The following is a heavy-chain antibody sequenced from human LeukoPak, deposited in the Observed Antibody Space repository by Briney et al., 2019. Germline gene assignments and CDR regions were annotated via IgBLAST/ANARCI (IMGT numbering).Heavy chain of an antibody. CDR2: IYHSGST. D-gene: IGHD3-10*01. CDR1: GYSISSGYY. J-gene: IGHJ4*02. Sequence: SETLSLTCTVSGYSISSGYYWGWIRQPPGKGLEWIGSIYHSGSTYYYPSLKSRVTISVDTSKNQFSLKLSSVTAADTAVYYCARGVRFVADPKYYFDYWGQGTLVTVSS. CDR3: ARGVRFVADPKYYFDY. V-gene: IGHV4-38-2*02.